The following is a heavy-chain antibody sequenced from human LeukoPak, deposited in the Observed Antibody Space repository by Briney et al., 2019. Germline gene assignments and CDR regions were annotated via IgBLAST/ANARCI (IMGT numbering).Heavy chain of an antibody. CDR2: MNPNSGNT. CDR1: GYTFTSYD. V-gene: IGHV1-8*03. Sequence: ASVKVSCKASGYTFTSYDINWVRQATGQGLEWMGWMNPNSGNTGYAQKFQGRVTITRNTSISTAYMELSSLRSEDTAVYYCAREGAYGDIFDIWGQGTMVTVSS. CDR3: AREGAYGDIFDI. J-gene: IGHJ3*02. D-gene: IGHD2-21*01.